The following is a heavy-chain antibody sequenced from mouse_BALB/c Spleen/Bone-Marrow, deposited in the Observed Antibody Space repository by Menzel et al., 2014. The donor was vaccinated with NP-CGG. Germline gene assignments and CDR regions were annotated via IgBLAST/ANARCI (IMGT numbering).Heavy chain of an antibody. D-gene: IGHD2-2*01. Sequence: VKLVESGPGLVPPSQSLSITCTVSGFSLSRYSVHWVRQPPGKGLEWLGMIWGGGSTDYNSALKSRLSISKDDSKSQVFLKMNSLQTDDTAMYSCASPWGGYHYAMDYWGQRATVTVSS. CDR2: IWGGGST. CDR1: GFSLSRYS. V-gene: IGHV2-6-4*01. J-gene: IGHJ4*01. CDR3: ASPWGGYHYAMDY.